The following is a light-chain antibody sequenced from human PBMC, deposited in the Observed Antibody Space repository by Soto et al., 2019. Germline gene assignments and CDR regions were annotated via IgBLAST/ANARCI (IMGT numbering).Light chain of an antibody. Sequence: EIVLTQSPGTLSLSPGERATLSCRASQSVRSGYFAWYRQKPGQAPRLLIVGASSRATGIPARFSGSGSGTDFTLTISSLEPEDFAVYYCQQRSNWPPLTSAEGTRMEIK. V-gene: IGKV3D-20*02. CDR1: QSVRSGY. J-gene: IGKJ5*01. CDR3: QQRSNWPPLT. CDR2: GAS.